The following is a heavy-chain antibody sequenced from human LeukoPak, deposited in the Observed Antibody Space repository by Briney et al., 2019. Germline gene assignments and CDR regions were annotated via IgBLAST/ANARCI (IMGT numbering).Heavy chain of an antibody. V-gene: IGHV3-7*01. CDR3: ARDICYCCYMDV. Sequence: GGSLRLSCAASGFTFSSYWMSWVRQAPGKGLEWVANIKQDGSEIYYVDSVKGRFTISGDNAKNSLYLQVNSLRAEDTAVYYCARDICYCCYMDVWGKGTTVTVSS. CDR1: GFTFSSYW. CDR2: IKQDGSEI. J-gene: IGHJ6*03.